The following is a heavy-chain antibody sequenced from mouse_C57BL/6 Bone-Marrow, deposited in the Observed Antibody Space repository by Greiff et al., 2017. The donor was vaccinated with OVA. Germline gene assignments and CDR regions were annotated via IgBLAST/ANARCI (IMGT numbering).Heavy chain of an antibody. J-gene: IGHJ3*01. V-gene: IGHV1-81*01. CDR1: GYTFTSYG. D-gene: IGHD4-1*02. CDR2: IYPRSGNT. Sequence: QVQLQQSGAELARPGASVKLSCKASGYTFTSYGISWVKQRTGQGLEWIGEIYPRSGNTYYNEKFKGKATLTADKSSSTAYMELRSLTSEDSAVYFCARSAPTGTGFAYWGQGTLVTVSA. CDR3: ARSAPTGTGFAY.